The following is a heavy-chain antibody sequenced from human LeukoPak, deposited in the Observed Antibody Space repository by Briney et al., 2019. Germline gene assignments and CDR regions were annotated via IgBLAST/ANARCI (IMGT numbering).Heavy chain of an antibody. CDR2: INHSGST. Sequence: SETLSLTCAVYGGSFSGYYWSWIRQPPGKGLEWIGEINHSGSTNYNPSLKSRVTISVDTSKNQFSLKLSSVTAADTAVYYWARGQVGGLHWGQGTLVTVSS. D-gene: IGHD4-23*01. CDR3: ARGQVGGLH. J-gene: IGHJ4*02. V-gene: IGHV4-34*01. CDR1: GGSFSGYY.